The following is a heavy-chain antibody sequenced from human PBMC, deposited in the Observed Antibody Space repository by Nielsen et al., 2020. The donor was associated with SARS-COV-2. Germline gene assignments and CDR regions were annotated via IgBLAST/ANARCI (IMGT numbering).Heavy chain of an antibody. D-gene: IGHD6-19*01. CDR1: GFTFDDYA. CDR3: ARNVPGGAVGKFDY. Sequence: GESLKISCAASGFTFDDYAMHWVRQAPGKGLEWVSVIDSGGSSPHYGDSVKGRFTISRDNSLNTLHLQMNSLRADDTAVYYCARNVPGGAVGKFDYWGQGTLVTVSS. V-gene: IGHV3-23*03. J-gene: IGHJ4*02. CDR2: IDSGGSSP.